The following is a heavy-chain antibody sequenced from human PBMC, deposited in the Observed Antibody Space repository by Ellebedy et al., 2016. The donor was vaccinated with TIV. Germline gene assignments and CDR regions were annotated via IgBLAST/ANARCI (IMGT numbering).Heavy chain of an antibody. CDR3: ARGVSGYSYGYVIGRRWFDP. CDR2: INHSGST. D-gene: IGHD5-18*01. Sequence: SETLSLXXAVYGGSFSGYYWSWIRQPPGKGLEWIGEINHSGSTNYNPSLKSRVTISVDTSKNQFSLKLSSVTAADTAVYYCARGVSGYSYGYVIGRRWFDPWGQGTLVTVSS. CDR1: GGSFSGYY. J-gene: IGHJ5*02. V-gene: IGHV4-34*01.